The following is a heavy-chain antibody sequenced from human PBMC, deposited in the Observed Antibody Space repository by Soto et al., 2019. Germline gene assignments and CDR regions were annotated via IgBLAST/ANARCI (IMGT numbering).Heavy chain of an antibody. CDR3: ARPRDGYNYYFDY. Sequence: PGESLKISCKGSGYSFTTYWIGWVRQMPWKGLEWMGIIYPGDSDTRYSPSFQGQVTISADKSINTAYLQWSSLKASDTAMYYCARPRDGYNYYFDYWGQGTLVTVYS. V-gene: IGHV5-51*01. D-gene: IGHD5-12*01. J-gene: IGHJ4*02. CDR2: IYPGDSDT. CDR1: GYSFTTYW.